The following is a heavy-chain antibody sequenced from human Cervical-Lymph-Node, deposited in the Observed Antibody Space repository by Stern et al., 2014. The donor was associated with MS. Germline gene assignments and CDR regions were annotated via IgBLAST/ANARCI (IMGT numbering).Heavy chain of an antibody. CDR2: INRSDDDT. V-gene: IGHV1-46*01. CDR1: GFTFTNYY. J-gene: IGHJ4*02. Sequence: QVQLVQSGAEVKKPGASVKVSCKASGFTFTNYYVHWVRQAPGQGLEWMGIINRSDDDTGYAQRFQGRLTVNRDTSSSTVYMELTSLRYDDTAVYYCALSAFDFWGQGTLVTVSS. CDR3: ALSAFDF. D-gene: IGHD5/OR15-5a*01.